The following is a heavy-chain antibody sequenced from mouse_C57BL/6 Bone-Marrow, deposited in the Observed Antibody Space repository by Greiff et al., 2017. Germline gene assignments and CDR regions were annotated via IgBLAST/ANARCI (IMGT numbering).Heavy chain of an antibody. J-gene: IGHJ4*01. D-gene: IGHD2-4*01. V-gene: IGHV5-4*01. CDR3: AREGIYYDYNRGYYDAKDN. Sequence: VQLKESGGGLVKPGGSLKLSCAASGFTFSSYAMSWVRQTPEKRLAWVATISDGGSYTYYPDNVKGRFTISRDNAKNNLYLQMSHLKSEDTAMYYCAREGIYYDYNRGYYDAKDNWGQGTSVTVSS. CDR1: GFTFSSYA. CDR2: ISDGGSYT.